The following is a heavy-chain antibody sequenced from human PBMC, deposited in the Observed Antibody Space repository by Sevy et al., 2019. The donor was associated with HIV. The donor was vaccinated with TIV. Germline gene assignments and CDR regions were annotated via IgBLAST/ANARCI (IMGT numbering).Heavy chain of an antibody. CDR2: IKQDGSEK. D-gene: IGHD3-10*01. V-gene: IGHV3-7*01. CDR1: GFTLSSYS. Sequence: GGSLRLSCAASGFTLSSYSMSWVRQAPGKGLEWVANIKQDGSEKYYVDSVKGRFTISRDNAKNSLYLQMNSLRAEDTAVYYCARLVITMVRGAHYYYYGMDVWGQGTTVTV. J-gene: IGHJ6*02. CDR3: ARLVITMVRGAHYYYYGMDV.